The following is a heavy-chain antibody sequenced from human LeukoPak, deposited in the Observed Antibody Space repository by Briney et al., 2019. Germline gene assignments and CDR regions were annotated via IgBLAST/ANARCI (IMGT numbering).Heavy chain of an antibody. CDR3: TSDEGEDTSY. V-gene: IGHV3-49*04. Sequence: GGSLRLSCTGSGFIFGDYAMNWVRQAPGKGLERVGVIRSKAYGGTAEYAASVKGRFTISRDDSNSIAYLQMSSLKTEDTAVYYCTSDEGEDTSYWGQGTLVTVSS. D-gene: IGHD1-26*01. CDR1: GFIFGDYA. CDR2: IRSKAYGGTA. J-gene: IGHJ4*02.